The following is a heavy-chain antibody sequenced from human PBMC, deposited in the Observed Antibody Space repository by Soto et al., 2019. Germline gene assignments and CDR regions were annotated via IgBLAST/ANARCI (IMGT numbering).Heavy chain of an antibody. Sequence: GKHVQSGAEVKRPGASVKISCKASGYTFSNYAIHWLRQAPGQRPEWLGWINGGNGYIKHSVRYDDSVYISRDTSASITYLEVSSLRSEDTAVYVCARGLRYCDTTFCRPMRFDSWGQGTPVTVSS. CDR2: INGGNGYI. V-gene: IGHV1-3*01. J-gene: IGHJ5*01. D-gene: IGHD3-9*01. CDR1: GYTFSNYA. CDR3: ARGLRYCDTTFCRPMRFDS.